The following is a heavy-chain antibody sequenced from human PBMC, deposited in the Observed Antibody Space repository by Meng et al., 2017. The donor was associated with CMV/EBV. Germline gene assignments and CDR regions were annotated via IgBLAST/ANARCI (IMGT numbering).Heavy chain of an antibody. CDR1: GNKCTSYD. V-gene: IGHV1-8*01. CDR3: ARGSTVFLEWHREFDY. Sequence: SGNKCTSYDIEWVRQATGQGLEGMGRMNPNSGNTGCAQKFQGRVTMTRNTSISTAYMELSSLRSEDTAVYYCARGSTVFLEWHREFDYWGQGTLVTVSS. D-gene: IGHD3-3*01. CDR2: MNPNSGNT. J-gene: IGHJ4*02.